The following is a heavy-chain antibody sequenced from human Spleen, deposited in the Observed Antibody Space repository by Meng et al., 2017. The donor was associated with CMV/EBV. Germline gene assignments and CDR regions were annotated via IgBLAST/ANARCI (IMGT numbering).Heavy chain of an antibody. CDR2: IIPIFGTA. J-gene: IGHJ4*02. Sequence: HPVTSGVEVKKPGSSVKVYFKASGGTFSSYAIILVLQAPGQGLEWMGGIIPIFGTANYAQKFQGRVTITADESTSTAYMELSSLRSEDTAVYYCARGPDYGGNSEPMDYWGQGTLVTVSS. D-gene: IGHD4-23*01. V-gene: IGHV1-69*01. CDR3: ARGPDYGGNSEPMDY. CDR1: GGTFSSYA.